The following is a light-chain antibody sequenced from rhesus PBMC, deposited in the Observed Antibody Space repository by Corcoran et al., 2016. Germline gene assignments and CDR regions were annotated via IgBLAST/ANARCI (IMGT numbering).Light chain of an antibody. Sequence: DIVMTQTPLSLPVTPGEPASIPCRSSQSLLDSEDGNTYLEWYLQKPGQSPQPLIYEVSNRASGVLDRFSGSGSDTDFTLKISRVEAEDVGVYYCMQGIEYPFTFGPGTKLDIK. CDR3: MQGIEYPFT. CDR1: QSLLDSEDGNTY. V-gene: IGKV2S20*01. J-gene: IGKJ3*01. CDR2: EVS.